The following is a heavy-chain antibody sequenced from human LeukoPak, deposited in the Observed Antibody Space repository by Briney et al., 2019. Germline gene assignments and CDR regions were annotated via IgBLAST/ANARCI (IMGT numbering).Heavy chain of an antibody. CDR3: ARDKFVSSGYYFGAFDI. CDR2: IYSSGST. CDR1: GGSISSGGYS. Sequence: SETLSLTCAVSGGSISSGGYSWSWIRQPAGKGLEWIWRIYSSGSTNYNPSLKSRVIISVDKSKSQISLSLSSVTAADTAVYYCARDKFVSSGYYFGAFDIWGQGTVVTVSS. J-gene: IGHJ3*02. V-gene: IGHV4-61*02. D-gene: IGHD3-22*01.